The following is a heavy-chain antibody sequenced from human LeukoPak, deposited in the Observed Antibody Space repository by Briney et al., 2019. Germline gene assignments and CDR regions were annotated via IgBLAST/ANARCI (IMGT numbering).Heavy chain of an antibody. J-gene: IGHJ6*03. V-gene: IGHV3-30*02. CDR3: AKGYSYGYYYYYYYMDV. D-gene: IGHD5-18*01. Sequence: GGSLRLSCAASGFTFSSYGMHWVRQAPGKGLDWVAFIHHDGSNKYYADSVKGRFTISRDNSKNTLYLQMNSLRAEDTAVYYCAKGYSYGYYYYYYYMDVWGKGTTVTISS. CDR1: GFTFSSYG. CDR2: IHHDGSNK.